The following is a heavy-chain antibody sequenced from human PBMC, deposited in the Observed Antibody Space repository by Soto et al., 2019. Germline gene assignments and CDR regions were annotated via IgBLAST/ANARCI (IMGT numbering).Heavy chain of an antibody. D-gene: IGHD5-12*01. J-gene: IGHJ6*02. CDR1: GFTVSSNY. CDR3: AREGYSGYAHYYYGMDV. V-gene: IGHV3-53*01. Sequence: EVQLVESGGGLIQPGGSLRLSCAASGFTVSSNYMSWVRQAPGKGLKWVSVIYSGGSTYYADSVKGRFTISRDNSKNTLYLQMNSLRAEDTAVYYCAREGYSGYAHYYYGMDVWGQGTTVIVSS. CDR2: IYSGGST.